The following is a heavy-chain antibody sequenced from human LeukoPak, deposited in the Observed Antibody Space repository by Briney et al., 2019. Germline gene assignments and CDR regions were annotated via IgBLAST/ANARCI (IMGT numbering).Heavy chain of an antibody. Sequence: GGSLRLSCAASGFTFSNFGMHWVRQAPGKGLEWVAFIRYDGTNKYYADSVKGRFTISRDNSKNTLYLQMNSLGAEDTAVYYCASLKNYYDSSGYLVTDAFDIWGQGTMVTVSS. V-gene: IGHV3-30*02. CDR3: ASLKNYYDSSGYLVTDAFDI. CDR1: GFTFSNFG. D-gene: IGHD3-22*01. J-gene: IGHJ3*02. CDR2: IRYDGTNK.